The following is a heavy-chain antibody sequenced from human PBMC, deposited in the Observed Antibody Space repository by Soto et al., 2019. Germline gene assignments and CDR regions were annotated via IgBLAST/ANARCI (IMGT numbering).Heavy chain of an antibody. CDR3: AKVVDYDFWSGYYTPDFDY. CDR1: GFTFSSYA. CDR2: ISGSGGST. J-gene: IGHJ4*02. V-gene: IGHV3-23*01. D-gene: IGHD3-3*01. Sequence: GGSLRPSCAASGFTFSSYAMSWVRQAPGKGLEWVSAISGSGGSTYYADSVKGRFTISRDNSKNTLYLQMNSLRAEDTAVYYYAKVVDYDFWSGYYTPDFDYWGQGTLVTVSS.